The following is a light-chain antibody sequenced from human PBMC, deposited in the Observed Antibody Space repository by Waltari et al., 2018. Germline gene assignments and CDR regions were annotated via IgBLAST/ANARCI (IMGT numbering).Light chain of an antibody. J-gene: IGKJ5*01. Sequence: ELVLTQSLGTLSLSPGERAPLSCRASQSVSSSYLAWYQQKPGQAPRLLIYGASSSATGIPDRFSGSGSGTDFTITISRLEPEDCAVYYCQQYGSSPPITFGQGTRLEIK. V-gene: IGKV3-20*01. CDR3: QQYGSSPPIT. CDR2: GAS. CDR1: QSVSSSY.